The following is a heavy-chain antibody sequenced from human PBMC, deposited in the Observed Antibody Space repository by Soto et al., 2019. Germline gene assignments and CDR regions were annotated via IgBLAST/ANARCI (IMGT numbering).Heavy chain of an antibody. D-gene: IGHD3-22*01. Sequence: SVKVSCKASGGTFSSYAISWVRQAPGQGLEWMGGIIPIFGTANYAQKFQGRVTITADESTSTAYMELSSLRSEDTAVYYCARDGISHYDSSGYWFDYWGQGTLVTVSS. CDR2: IIPIFGTA. CDR3: ARDGISHYDSSGYWFDY. CDR1: GGTFSSYA. J-gene: IGHJ4*02. V-gene: IGHV1-69*13.